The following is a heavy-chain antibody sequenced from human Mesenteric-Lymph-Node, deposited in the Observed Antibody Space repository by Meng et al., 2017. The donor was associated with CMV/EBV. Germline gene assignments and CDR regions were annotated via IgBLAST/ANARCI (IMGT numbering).Heavy chain of an antibody. CDR3: ARDSGLGKGDPFDI. V-gene: IGHV3-30*04. Sequence: GESLKISCAASGFTFSSYAMHWVRQAPGKGLEWVALISSDGSNKYYADSVKGRFTISRDNSKNTLYLQMNSLRAEDTAVYYCARDSGLGKGDPFDIWGQGTMVTVSS. J-gene: IGHJ3*02. CDR1: GFTFSSYA. CDR2: ISSDGSNK. D-gene: IGHD3-16*01.